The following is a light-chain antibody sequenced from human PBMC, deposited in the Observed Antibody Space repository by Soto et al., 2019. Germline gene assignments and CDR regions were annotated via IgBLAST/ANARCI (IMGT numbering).Light chain of an antibody. CDR3: QHRSTGLIT. Sequence: EIVLTQSPATLSLSPGERATLSCRASQSVSSYLAWYQQKPGQAPKLLIYDASNRATGIPARFSGRGSGTDFTLTISRLEPEDFAVYYSQHRSTGLITFGQGTRLEIK. V-gene: IGKV3-11*01. CDR2: DAS. CDR1: QSVSSY. J-gene: IGKJ5*01.